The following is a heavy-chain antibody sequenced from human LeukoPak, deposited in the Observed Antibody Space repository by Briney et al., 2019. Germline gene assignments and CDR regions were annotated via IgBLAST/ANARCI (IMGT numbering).Heavy chain of an antibody. V-gene: IGHV3-23*01. J-gene: IGHJ5*02. D-gene: IGHD2-2*02. CDR2: ISGSGGST. Sequence: GGSLRLSCAASGFTFSSYAMSWVSQAPGKGLEWVSAISGSGGSTYYADSVKGRFTISRDNSKNTLYLQMDRLSAEDTAIYYFAKGIIAIFYTAADSWAKGTRVPVPP. CDR3: AKGIIAIFYTAADS. CDR1: GFTFSSYA.